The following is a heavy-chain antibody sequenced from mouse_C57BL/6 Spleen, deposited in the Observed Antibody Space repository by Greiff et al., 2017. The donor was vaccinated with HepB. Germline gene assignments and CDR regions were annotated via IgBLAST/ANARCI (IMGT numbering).Heavy chain of an antibody. J-gene: IGHJ4*01. CDR2: ISGGGGNT. CDR3: ARHWGYDYDDEYYYAMDY. Sequence: EVMLVESGGGLVKPGGSLKLSCAASGFTFSSYTMSWVRQTPEKRLEWVATISGGGGNTYYPDSVKGRFTISRDNAKNTLYLQMSSLRSEDTALYYCARHWGYDYDDEYYYAMDYWGQGTSVTVSS. V-gene: IGHV5-9*01. D-gene: IGHD2-4*01. CDR1: GFTFSSYT.